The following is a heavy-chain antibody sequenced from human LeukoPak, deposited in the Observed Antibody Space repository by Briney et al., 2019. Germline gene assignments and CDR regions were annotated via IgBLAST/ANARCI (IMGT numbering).Heavy chain of an antibody. Sequence: SETLSLTCTVSGGSISTYYWSWIRQPPGKGLEWIGYIYYGGSTNYNPSLKSRVTMSVDTSNNQFSLKLTSVTAADTAVHYCARCGSLTYWYFDLWGRGALVTASS. J-gene: IGHJ2*01. CDR1: GGSISTYY. D-gene: IGHD1-26*01. CDR2: IYYGGST. V-gene: IGHV4-59*08. CDR3: ARCGSLTYWYFDL.